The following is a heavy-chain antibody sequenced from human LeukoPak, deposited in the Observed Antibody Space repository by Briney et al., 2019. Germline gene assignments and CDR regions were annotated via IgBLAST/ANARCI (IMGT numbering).Heavy chain of an antibody. D-gene: IGHD3-22*01. CDR2: IYYSGST. J-gene: IGHJ3*02. CDR3: ARDISRYDSSGYYGSVRAFDI. Sequence: PSETLSLTCTVSGGSISSGGYYWSWIRQHPGKGLEWIGYIYYSGSTYYNPSLKSRVTISVDTSKNQFSLKLSSVTAADTAVYYCARDISRYDSSGYYGSVRAFDIWGQGTMVTVSS. CDR1: GGSISSGGYY. V-gene: IGHV4-31*03.